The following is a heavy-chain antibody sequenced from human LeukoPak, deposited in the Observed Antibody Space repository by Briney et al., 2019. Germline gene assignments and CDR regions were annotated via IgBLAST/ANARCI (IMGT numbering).Heavy chain of an antibody. V-gene: IGHV4-31*03. D-gene: IGHD2-15*01. CDR2: IYYNGST. J-gene: IGHJ5*02. CDR1: GGSISSGGYY. CDR3: ARADIVVVVAATRGWFDP. Sequence: SQTLSLTCTVSGGSISSGGYYWSWIRQHPGKGLEWIGYIYYNGSTYYNPSLKSRVTISVDTSKNQFSLKLSSVTAADTAVYYCARADIVVVVAATRGWFDPWGQGTLVTVSS.